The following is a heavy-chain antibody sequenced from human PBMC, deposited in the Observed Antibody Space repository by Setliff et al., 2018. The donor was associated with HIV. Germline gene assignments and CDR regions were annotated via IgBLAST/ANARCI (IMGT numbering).Heavy chain of an antibody. Sequence: AASVKVSCKASGYTFTYCSLHWLQLAPGQGLERMRWITLYNGNTNYAKKFQSRVTITRDMSLRTAYIELSSLRSEDSAVYYWVPLLLAVAGTRFSGFFDYWGQGTLVTVS. CDR2: ITLYNGNT. D-gene: IGHD6-19*01. V-gene: IGHV1-45*02. J-gene: IGHJ4*02. CDR1: GYTFTYCS. CDR3: VPLLLAVAGTRFSGFFDY.